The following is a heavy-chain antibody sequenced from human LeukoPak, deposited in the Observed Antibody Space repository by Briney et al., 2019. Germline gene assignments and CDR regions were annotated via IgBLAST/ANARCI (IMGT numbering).Heavy chain of an antibody. Sequence: GGSLRLSCAASGFTFSDYYMSWIRQAPGKGLEWVSAISGSGGSTYYADSVKGRFTISRDNSKNTLYLQMNSLRAEDTAVYYCAKDRSLLDYWGQGTLVTVSS. J-gene: IGHJ4*02. CDR1: GFTFSDYY. D-gene: IGHD1-26*01. V-gene: IGHV3-23*01. CDR2: ISGSGGST. CDR3: AKDRSLLDY.